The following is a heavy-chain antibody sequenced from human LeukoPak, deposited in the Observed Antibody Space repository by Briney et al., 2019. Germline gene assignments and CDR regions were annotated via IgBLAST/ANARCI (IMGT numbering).Heavy chain of an antibody. CDR3: AKDRSGWYGLLPDY. J-gene: IGHJ4*02. V-gene: IGHV3-9*01. D-gene: IGHD6-19*01. Sequence: GGSLILSCAASGLTFDDYAMHWVRQAPGKGLEWVSGISWNSGSIGYADSVKGRFTISRDNAKNSLYLQMNSLRAEDTALYYCAKDRSGWYGLLPDYWGQGTLVTVSS. CDR1: GLTFDDYA. CDR2: ISWNSGSI.